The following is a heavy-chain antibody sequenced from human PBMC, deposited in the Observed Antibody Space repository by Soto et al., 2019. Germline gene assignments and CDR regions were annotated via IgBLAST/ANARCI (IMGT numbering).Heavy chain of an antibody. D-gene: IGHD1-26*01. Sequence: ASVKVSCKASGYTFTSYDINWVRQATGQGLEWMGWMNPNSGNTGYAQKFQGRVTMTRNTSISTAYMELSGLRSDDTAVYYCARVFPPYSAGLYFLDQWGQGTLVTVYS. V-gene: IGHV1-8*01. CDR1: GYTFTSYD. CDR2: MNPNSGNT. J-gene: IGHJ4*02. CDR3: ARVFPPYSAGLYFLDQ.